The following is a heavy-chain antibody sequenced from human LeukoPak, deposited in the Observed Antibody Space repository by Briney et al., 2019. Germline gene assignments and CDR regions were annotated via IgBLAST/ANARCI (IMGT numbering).Heavy chain of an antibody. D-gene: IGHD1-14*01. CDR2: IYYSGST. V-gene: IGHV4-59*06. Sequence: SETLSLTCGVNGGSFTGYFWSWIRQPPGKGLEWIGYIYYSGSTYYNPSLKSRVTISVDTSKNQFSLKLSSVTAADTAVYYCAREKPSQGYFQHWGQGTLVTVSS. CDR1: GGSFTGYF. J-gene: IGHJ1*01. CDR3: AREKPSQGYFQH.